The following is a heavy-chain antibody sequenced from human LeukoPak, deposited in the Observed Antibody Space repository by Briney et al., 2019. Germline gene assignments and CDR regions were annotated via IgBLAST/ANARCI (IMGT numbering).Heavy chain of an antibody. D-gene: IGHD2-15*01. Sequence: GGSLRLSCAASGVTVSSNYMSWVRQAPGKGLEWVSYISSSSSTIYYADSVKGRFTISRDNAKNSLDLQMNSLRDEDTAVYYCARARASGRSGFDYWGQGTLVTVSS. J-gene: IGHJ4*02. CDR3: ARARASGRSGFDY. CDR2: ISSSSSTI. V-gene: IGHV3-48*02. CDR1: GVTVSSNY.